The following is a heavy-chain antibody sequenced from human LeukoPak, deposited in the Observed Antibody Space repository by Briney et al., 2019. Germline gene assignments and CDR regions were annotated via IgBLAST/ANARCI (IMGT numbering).Heavy chain of an antibody. CDR1: GFTFSSYE. CDR2: ISSSGSTI. D-gene: IGHD2-8*01. Sequence: GESLRLSCAASGFTFSSYEMNWVRQAPGKGLEWVSYISSSGSTIYYADSVKGRFTISRDNAKNSLYLQMNSLRAEDTAVYYCARCYDTNGVWGTLSDIWGQGTMVTVPS. J-gene: IGHJ3*02. V-gene: IGHV3-48*03. CDR3: ARCYDTNGVWGTLSDI.